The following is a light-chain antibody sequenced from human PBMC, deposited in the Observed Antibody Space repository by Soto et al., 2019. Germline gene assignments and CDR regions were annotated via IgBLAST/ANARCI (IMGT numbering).Light chain of an antibody. V-gene: IGKV3-11*01. CDR1: QSVGNY. CDR3: QQRSNWPPIT. CDR2: DAS. J-gene: IGKJ5*01. Sequence: EIVMTQSPATLSVSPGERATLSCRASQSVGNYLAWYQQKPGQAPRLLIYDASNRATGIPARFSGSGSGADFTLTISSLQPEDFAVYYCQQRSNWPPITFGQGTRLEI.